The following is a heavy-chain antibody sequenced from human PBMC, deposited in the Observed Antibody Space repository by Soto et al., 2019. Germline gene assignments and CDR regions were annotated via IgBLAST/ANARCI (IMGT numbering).Heavy chain of an antibody. CDR1: GFTFSTYS. V-gene: IGHV3-21*01. J-gene: IGHJ6*02. CDR2: ISSSSSYI. D-gene: IGHD3-22*01. CDR3: ARYDSSGYYWPYYYYGMDV. Sequence: EVQLVESGGGLVKPGGSLRLSCAASGFTFSTYSMNWVRQAPGKGLEWVSSISSSSSYIYYADSVMGRFTISRDNAKNSLYLQMNSLRAEDTAVYYCARYDSSGYYWPYYYYGMDVWCQGTTVTVSS.